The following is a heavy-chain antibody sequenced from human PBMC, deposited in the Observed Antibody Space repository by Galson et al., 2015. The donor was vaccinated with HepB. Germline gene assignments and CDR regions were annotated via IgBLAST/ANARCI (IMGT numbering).Heavy chain of an antibody. CDR2: INPSGGST. Sequence: SVKVSCKASGYTFTSYYMHWVRQAPGQGLEWMGIINPSGGSTSYAQKFQGRVTMTRDTSTSTVYMELSNLRSEDTAVYYCAREGTGFGFDYWGQGTLVTVSS. CDR1: GYTFTSYY. V-gene: IGHV1-46*01. CDR3: AREGTGFGFDY. J-gene: IGHJ4*02. D-gene: IGHD1-1*01.